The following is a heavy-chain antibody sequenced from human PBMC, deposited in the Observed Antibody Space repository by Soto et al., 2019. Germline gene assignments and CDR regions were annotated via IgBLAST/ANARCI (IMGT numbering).Heavy chain of an antibody. D-gene: IGHD3-10*01. CDR3: ARDSFVRGRLAI. V-gene: IGHV4-30-4*01. J-gene: IGHJ3*02. CDR1: GDSINTTDFY. Sequence: QVQLQESGPRLVKPSQTLSLTCIVSGDSINTTDFYWTWIRQTPGKGLEWIGFIYYSGATYYNPSLKSRMTMSIDTSRSQFSLKVTSVTVADTAIYYCARDSFVRGRLAIWGPGTMVTVSS. CDR2: IYYSGAT.